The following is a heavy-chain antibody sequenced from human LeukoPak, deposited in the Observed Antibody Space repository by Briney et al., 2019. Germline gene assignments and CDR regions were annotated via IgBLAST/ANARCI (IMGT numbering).Heavy chain of an antibody. CDR3: ARGGAGQLEQQLNFDY. CDR1: GGSISSGDYY. V-gene: IGHV4-30-4*08. D-gene: IGHD6-13*01. Sequence: SETLSLTCTVSGGSISSGDYYWSWIRQPPGKGLEWIGYIYYSGSTYYNPSLKSRVTISVDTSKNQFSLKLSSVTAADTAVYYCARGGAGQLEQQLNFDYWGQGTLVTVSS. CDR2: IYYSGST. J-gene: IGHJ4*02.